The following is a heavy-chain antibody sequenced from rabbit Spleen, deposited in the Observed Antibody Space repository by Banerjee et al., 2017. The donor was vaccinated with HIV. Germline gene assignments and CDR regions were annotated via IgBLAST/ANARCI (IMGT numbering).Heavy chain of an antibody. CDR1: GFTLSSYY. V-gene: IGHV1S7*01. Sequence: HLKESGGGLVQPGGSLKLSCTASGFTLSSYYMNWVRQAPGKGLEWIGYIDPVFGITYYANWVNGRFSISRENAQNTVFLQMTSLTAADTATYFCARDLDAVIGWNFAWWGPGTLVTVS. D-gene: IGHD1-1*01. J-gene: IGHJ6*01. CDR2: IDPVFGIT. CDR3: ARDLDAVIGWNFAW.